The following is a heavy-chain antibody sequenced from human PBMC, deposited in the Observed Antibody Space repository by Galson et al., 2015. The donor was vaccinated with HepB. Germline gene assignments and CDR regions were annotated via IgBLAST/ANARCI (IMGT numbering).Heavy chain of an antibody. J-gene: IGHJ3*01. CDR1: GFTFSSYA. CDR2: ISASGGST. CDR3: AKARGGMATIPLDL. D-gene: IGHD5-24*01. V-gene: IGHV3-23*01. Sequence: SLRLSCAASGFTFSSYALSWVRQAPGKGLEWVSGISASGGSTYYADSVKGRFTISRDNSKNTLYLQMNSLRAEDTAVYYCAKARGGMATIPLDLWGQGTMVTVSS.